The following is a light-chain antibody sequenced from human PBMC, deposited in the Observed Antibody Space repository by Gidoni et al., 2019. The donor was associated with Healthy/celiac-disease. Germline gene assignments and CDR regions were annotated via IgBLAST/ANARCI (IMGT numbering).Light chain of an antibody. CDR3: QQLNSYPRT. V-gene: IGKV1-9*01. J-gene: IGKJ1*01. Sequence: DIQLTPSPSFLSASVGDRVTITCWASQGISSYLAWYQQKPGKAPKLLIYAASTLQSGVPSRFSGSGSGTEFTLTISSLQPEDFATYYCQQLNSYPRTFGQGTKVEIK. CDR1: QGISSY. CDR2: AAS.